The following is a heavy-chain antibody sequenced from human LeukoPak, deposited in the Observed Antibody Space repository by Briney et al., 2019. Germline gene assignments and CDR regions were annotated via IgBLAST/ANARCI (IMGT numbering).Heavy chain of an antibody. J-gene: IGHJ6*03. CDR1: GGSISSSY. CDR3: AGRNKRQGDV. Sequence: PSETLSLTCTASGGSISSSYWSWIRQPPGKGLEWISYIYNTGSTYYNHSVKSRVTISVDKSKNTFSLKMNTLTAADTAVYYCAGRNKRQGDVWEKGTTVTVSS. V-gene: IGHV4-59*01. CDR2: IYNTGST.